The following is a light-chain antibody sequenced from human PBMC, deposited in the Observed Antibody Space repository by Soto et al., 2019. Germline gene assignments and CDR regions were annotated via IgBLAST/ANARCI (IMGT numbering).Light chain of an antibody. Sequence: EIVLTQSPATLSLSPGERATLSCRASQSVSSYLAWYQQKPGQAPRLLIYDASNRATGIPARFSGSGSGTDFTLTISSLGPEDFAVYYCQQRSNWPTTFGQGTKGDIK. J-gene: IGKJ1*01. CDR2: DAS. V-gene: IGKV3-11*01. CDR1: QSVSSY. CDR3: QQRSNWPTT.